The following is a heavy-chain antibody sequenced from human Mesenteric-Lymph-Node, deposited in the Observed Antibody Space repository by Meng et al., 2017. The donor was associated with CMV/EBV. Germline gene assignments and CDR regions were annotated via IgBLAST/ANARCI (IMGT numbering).Heavy chain of an antibody. Sequence: TASGYTFTSYDISWVRQAPGQGLEWMGWINTYNGNTNFAQKFQGGVTMTANTSTDTAYMELRSLRSDDTAVYFCARDRNYGSGGRDLWGQGTLVTVSS. D-gene: IGHD3-10*01. CDR1: GYTFTSYD. CDR3: ARDRNYGSGGRDL. J-gene: IGHJ4*02. CDR2: INTYNGNT. V-gene: IGHV1-18*01.